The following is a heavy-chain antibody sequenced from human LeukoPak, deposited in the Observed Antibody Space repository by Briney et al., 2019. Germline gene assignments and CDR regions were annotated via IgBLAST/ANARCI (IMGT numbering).Heavy chain of an antibody. CDR3: ARGTIAAAGYYYFDY. CDR2: IKQDGSEK. D-gene: IGHD6-13*01. Sequence: GGSLRLSCAASGFTFSSYWISWVRQAPGKGLEWVANIKQDGSEKYYVDSVKGRFTISRDNAKNSLYLQMNSLRAEGTAVYYCARGTIAAAGYYYFDYWGQGTQVTVSS. CDR1: GFTFSSYW. V-gene: IGHV3-7*04. J-gene: IGHJ4*02.